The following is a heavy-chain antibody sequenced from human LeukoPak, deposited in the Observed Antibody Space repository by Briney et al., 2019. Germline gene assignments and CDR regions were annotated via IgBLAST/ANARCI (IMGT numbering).Heavy chain of an antibody. CDR2: INPNSGGT. Sequence: ASVKVSCKASGYTFTGYYIHWVRQAPGQGLEWMGRINPNSGGTSYAQKFQGRVTMTRDTSTSTVYMELSSLRSEDTAVYYCAALAAAADFDYWGQGTLVTVSS. J-gene: IGHJ4*02. CDR3: AALAAAADFDY. V-gene: IGHV1-2*06. D-gene: IGHD6-13*01. CDR1: GYTFTGYY.